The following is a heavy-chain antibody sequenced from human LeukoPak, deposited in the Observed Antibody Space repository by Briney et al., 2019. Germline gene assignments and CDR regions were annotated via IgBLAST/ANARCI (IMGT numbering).Heavy chain of an antibody. CDR2: ISGSSSFI. CDR3: ARDGLQAYYDSSDFLDY. J-gene: IGHJ4*02. V-gene: IGHV3-21*01. CDR1: GFTFSNYN. D-gene: IGHD3-22*01. Sequence: GGSLRLSCAASGFTFSNYNINWVRQAPGKGLEWVSSISGSSSFISYADSVKGRFTISRDNAKNSLYLQMNSLRAEDTAVYYCARDGLQAYYDSSDFLDYWGQGTLVTVSS.